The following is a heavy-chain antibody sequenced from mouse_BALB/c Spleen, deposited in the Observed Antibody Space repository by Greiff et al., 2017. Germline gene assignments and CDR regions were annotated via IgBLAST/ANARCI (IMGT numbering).Heavy chain of an antibody. J-gene: IGHJ3*01. CDR2: ISYDGSN. V-gene: IGHV3-6*02. CDR3: APYDGYYAWFAY. CDR1: GYSITSGYY. Sequence: EVKLMESGPGLVKPSQSLSLTCSVTGYSITSGYYWNWIRQFPGNKLEWMGYISYDGSNNYNPSLKNRISITRDTSKNQFFLKLNSVTTEDTATYYCAPYDGYYAWFAYWGQGTLVTVSA. D-gene: IGHD2-3*01.